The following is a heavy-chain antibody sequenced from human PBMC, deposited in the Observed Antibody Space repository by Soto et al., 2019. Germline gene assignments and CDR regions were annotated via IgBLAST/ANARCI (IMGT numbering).Heavy chain of an antibody. Sequence: TLSLTCTVSGGSINSDHYYWSWLRQPPGKGLEWLGYISYSGSTYYNPSLKSRIVISVDTSKNQFSLKLISVTAADTAVYYCARAYDFWNGYYSAQYYFDFWGQGTLVTVSS. J-gene: IGHJ4*02. CDR1: GGSINSDHYY. CDR3: ARAYDFWNGYYSAQYYFDF. D-gene: IGHD3-3*01. V-gene: IGHV4-30-4*01. CDR2: ISYSGST.